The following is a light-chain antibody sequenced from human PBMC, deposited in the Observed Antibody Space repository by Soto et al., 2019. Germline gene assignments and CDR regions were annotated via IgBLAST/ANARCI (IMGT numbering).Light chain of an antibody. CDR1: SSDVGSYNL. Sequence: QSVLTQPASVSGSPGQSITISCTGTSSDVGSYNLVSWYQQRPGKAPKLMIYEVSKRPSGVSTRFSGSKSGNTASLTISGLQAVDEADYFCSSSTSSSTLIFGGGTKVAVL. CDR2: EVS. V-gene: IGLV2-23*02. CDR3: SSSTSSSTLI. J-gene: IGLJ2*01.